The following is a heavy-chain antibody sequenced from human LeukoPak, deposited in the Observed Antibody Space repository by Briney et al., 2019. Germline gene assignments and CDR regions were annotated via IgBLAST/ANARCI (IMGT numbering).Heavy chain of an antibody. V-gene: IGHV4-39*01. CDR3: ARHSRWHSIRITMIFRYAFDI. CDR2: IYYSGST. CDR1: GGSISSSSYY. D-gene: IGHD3-22*01. Sequence: PSETLSLTCTVSGGSISSSSYYWGWIRQPPGKGLEWIGSIYYSGSTYYNPSLKSRVTISVDTSKNQFSLKLSSVTAADTAVYYCARHSRWHSIRITMIFRYAFDIWGQGTMVTVSS. J-gene: IGHJ3*02.